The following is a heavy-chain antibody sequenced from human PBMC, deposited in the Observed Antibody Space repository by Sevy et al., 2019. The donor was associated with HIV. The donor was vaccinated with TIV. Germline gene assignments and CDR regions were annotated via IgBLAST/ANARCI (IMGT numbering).Heavy chain of an antibody. J-gene: IGHJ4*02. V-gene: IGHV1-24*01. CDR2: FDPEDGET. CDR1: GYTLSQIS. Sequence: ASVKVSCKVSGYTLSQISIHWVRQAPGKGLEWMGSFDPEDGETIYAQKFQARVTMTEDTSTDTAYMELSSLRSDDTAVYYCATTKDYYDSSGSPFDSWGQGTLVTVSS. D-gene: IGHD3-22*01. CDR3: ATTKDYYDSSGSPFDS.